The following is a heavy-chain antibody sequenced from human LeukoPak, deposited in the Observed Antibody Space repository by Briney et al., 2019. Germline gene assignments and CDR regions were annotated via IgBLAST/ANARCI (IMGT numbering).Heavy chain of an antibody. Sequence: GASVKVSCKASGYTFTGYYMHWVRQAPGQGLEWMGWINPNSGGTNYAQKFQGRVTMTRDTSISTAYMELSRLRSDDTAVYYCARDPVYGSGSYYLYFDYWGQGTLVTVSS. CDR2: INPNSGGT. V-gene: IGHV1-2*02. CDR3: ARDPVYGSGSYYLYFDY. D-gene: IGHD3-10*01. J-gene: IGHJ4*02. CDR1: GYTFTGYY.